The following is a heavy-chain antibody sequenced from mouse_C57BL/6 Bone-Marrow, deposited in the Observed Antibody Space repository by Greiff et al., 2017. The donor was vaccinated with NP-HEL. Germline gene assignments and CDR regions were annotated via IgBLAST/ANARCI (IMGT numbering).Heavy chain of an antibody. V-gene: IGHV1-55*01. CDR2: IYPGSGST. CDR3: ARWPLLYYAMYY. D-gene: IGHD2-1*01. CDR1: GYTFTSYW. Sequence: QVQLQQSGAELVKPGASVKMSCKASGYTFTSYWITWVKQRPGQGLEWIGDIYPGSGSTNYNEKFKSKATLTVDTSSSTAYMPLSSLTSEDSAVYYCARWPLLYYAMYYWGQGTSVTVSS. J-gene: IGHJ4*01.